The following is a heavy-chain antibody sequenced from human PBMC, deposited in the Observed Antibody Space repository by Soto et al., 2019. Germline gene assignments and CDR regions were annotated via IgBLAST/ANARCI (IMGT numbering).Heavy chain of an antibody. CDR1: GFTFSNAW. CDR3: TSTDDFGDYTYFDY. D-gene: IGHD4-17*01. J-gene: IGHJ4*02. CDR2: IKSKIDGGTT. Sequence: GSLRLSCAASGFTFSNAWMSWVRQAPGKGLEWVGRIKSKIDGGTTDYAAPVKGRFTISRDDSKNTLYLQMNSLKTEDTAVYYCTSTDDFGDYTYFDYWGQGTLVTVSS. V-gene: IGHV3-15*01.